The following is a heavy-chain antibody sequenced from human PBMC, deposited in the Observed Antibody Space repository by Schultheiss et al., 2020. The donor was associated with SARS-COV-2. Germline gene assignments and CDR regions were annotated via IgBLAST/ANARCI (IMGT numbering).Heavy chain of an antibody. CDR2: IYTSGST. J-gene: IGHJ6*02. CDR3: ARGDGITMVRGVANWGGYYYGMDV. D-gene: IGHD3-10*01. CDR1: GGSISSYY. Sequence: SQTLSLTCTVSGGSISSYYWSWIRQPAGKGLEWIGRIYTSGSTNYNPSLKSRVTISVDTSKNQFSLKLSSVTAADTAVYYCARGDGITMVRGVANWGGYYYGMDVWGQGTTVTVSS. V-gene: IGHV4-4*07.